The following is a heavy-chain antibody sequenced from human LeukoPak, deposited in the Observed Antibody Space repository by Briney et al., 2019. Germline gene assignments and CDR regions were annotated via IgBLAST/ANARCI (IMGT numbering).Heavy chain of an antibody. J-gene: IGHJ4*02. V-gene: IGHV3-64D*09. CDR2: ISSNGGST. D-gene: IGHD3-9*01. CDR1: GFTFSSYA. Sequence: PGGSLRLSCSASGFTFSSYAMHWVRQAPGKGLEYVSAISSNGGSTYYADSVKGRFTISRDNSKNTLYLQMSSLRAEDTAVYYCVKSGDILTGYYPTHFDYWGQGTLVTVSS. CDR3: VKSGDILTGYYPTHFDY.